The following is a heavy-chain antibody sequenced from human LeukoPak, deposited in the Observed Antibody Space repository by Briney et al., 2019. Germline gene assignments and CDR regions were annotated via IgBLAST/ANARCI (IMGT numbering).Heavy chain of an antibody. Sequence: ASVKVSCKASGYTFTDYAVHWVRQAPGQSLEWMGYINGGNGKTEYSQKFQGRLTITRDISATTAYMELSSLRSEDTAVYYCVRDGGYQLLVIWGRGTLITVAS. CDR2: INGGNGKT. V-gene: IGHV1-3*01. CDR3: VRDGGYQLLVI. J-gene: IGHJ4*02. D-gene: IGHD2-2*01. CDR1: GYTFTDYA.